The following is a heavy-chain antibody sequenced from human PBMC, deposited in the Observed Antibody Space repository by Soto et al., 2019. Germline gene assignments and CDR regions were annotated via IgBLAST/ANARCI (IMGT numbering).Heavy chain of an antibody. CDR1: GYGFTTYG. D-gene: IGHD1-1*01. J-gene: IGHJ4*02. V-gene: IGHV1-18*01. CDR3: ARGRYGDY. Sequence: QVHLVQSGAEVNKPGASVKVSCKGSGYGFTTYGITWVRQAPGQGLEWMAWISAHNGNTNYAQKLQGRVTVTRDTSTSAASMELRSLRSDDTAVYYCARGRYGDYWGQGALVTVSS. CDR2: ISAHNGNT.